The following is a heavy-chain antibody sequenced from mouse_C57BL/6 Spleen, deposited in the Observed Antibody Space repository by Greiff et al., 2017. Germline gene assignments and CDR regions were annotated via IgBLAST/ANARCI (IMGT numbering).Heavy chain of an antibody. J-gene: IGHJ3*01. CDR3: TRSDGSSYAFDY. CDR1: GYAFTSYW. D-gene: IGHD1-1*01. Sequence: QVQLKQSGPELVRPGASVKLSCKASGYAFTSYWMNWVKQRPGQGLEWIGRIYPGDGDTNYNEKFKGKATLPADKSSSTAYMHRSLLRYEDSAVYFCTRSDGSSYAFDYWGQGTTVTVSA. CDR2: IYPGDGDT. V-gene: IGHV1-82*01.